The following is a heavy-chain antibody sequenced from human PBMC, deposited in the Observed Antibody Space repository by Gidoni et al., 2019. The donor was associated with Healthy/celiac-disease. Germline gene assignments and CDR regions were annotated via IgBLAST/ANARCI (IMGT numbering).Heavy chain of an antibody. V-gene: IGHV3-23*01. J-gene: IGHJ4*02. CDR3: AKDPPVPGSRYGDPYY. CDR1: GFTFSSYA. CDR2: ISGSGGST. Sequence: EVQLLESGGGLVQPGGSLRLSCAASGFTFSSYAMSWVRQAPGKGLEWVSAISGSGGSTYYADSVKGRFTISRDNSKNTLYLQMNSLRAEDTAVYYCAKDPPVPGSRYGDPYYWGQGTLVTVSS. D-gene: IGHD4-17*01.